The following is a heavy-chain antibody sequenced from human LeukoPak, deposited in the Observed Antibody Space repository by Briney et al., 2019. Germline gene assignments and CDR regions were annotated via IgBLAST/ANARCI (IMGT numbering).Heavy chain of an antibody. Sequence: SVKVSCKVSGGTFSSYAISWVRQAPGQGLEWMGGIIPIFGTANYAQKFQGRVTITADESTSTAYMELSSLRSEDTAVYYCAKHGFLEPRRDPFRYYYYYYYMDVWGKGTTVTVSS. J-gene: IGHJ6*03. CDR3: AKHGFLEPRRDPFRYYYYYYYMDV. CDR2: IIPIFGTA. D-gene: IGHD3-3*01. V-gene: IGHV1-69*13. CDR1: GGTFSSYA.